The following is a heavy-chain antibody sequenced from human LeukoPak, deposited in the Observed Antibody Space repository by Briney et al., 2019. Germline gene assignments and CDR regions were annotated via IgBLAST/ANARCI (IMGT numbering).Heavy chain of an antibody. CDR2: IYYSGST. Sequence: SETLSLTCTVSGGSISSYYWSWIRQPPGKGLEWIGYIYYSGSTNYNPSLKSRVTISVDTSKNQFSLKLSSVTAADTAVYYCASVDSAVTTRYNWFDPWGQGTLVTVSS. D-gene: IGHD4-17*01. CDR1: GGSISSYY. J-gene: IGHJ5*02. CDR3: ASVDSAVTTRYNWFDP. V-gene: IGHV4-59*01.